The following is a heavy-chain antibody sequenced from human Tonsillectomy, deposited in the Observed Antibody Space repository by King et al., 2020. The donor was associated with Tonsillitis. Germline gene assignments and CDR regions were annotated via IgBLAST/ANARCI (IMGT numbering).Heavy chain of an antibody. D-gene: IGHD5-24*01. Sequence: VQLVESGGGVVQPGGSLRLSCAASGFTFSSYGMHWVRQAPGKGLEWVAFIRYDGSTTYYADSVKGRFTISRDNSKNTLYLQMNSLRAEDTAVYYCAKGRDEYIDYSGQGALGTVSS. J-gene: IGHJ4*02. CDR2: IRYDGSTT. CDR1: GFTFSSYG. V-gene: IGHV3-30*02. CDR3: AKGRDEYIDY.